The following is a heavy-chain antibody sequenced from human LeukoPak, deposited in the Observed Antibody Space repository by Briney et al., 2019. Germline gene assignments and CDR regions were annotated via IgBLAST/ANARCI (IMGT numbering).Heavy chain of an antibody. CDR1: GGSFSGYY. CDR2: INHSGST. J-gene: IGHJ4*02. CDR3: ARASVLTGYYTAVTFDY. D-gene: IGHD3-9*01. V-gene: IGHV4-34*01. Sequence: SETLSLTCAVYGGSFSGYYWSWIRQPPGKGLEWIGEINHSGSTNYNPSLKSRVTISVDTSKNQFSLKLTSVTAADTAVYYCARASVLTGYYTAVTFDYWGQGTLVTVSS.